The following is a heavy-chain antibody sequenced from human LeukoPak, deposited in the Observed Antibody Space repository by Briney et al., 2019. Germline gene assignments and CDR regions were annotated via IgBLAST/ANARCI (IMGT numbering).Heavy chain of an antibody. Sequence: PGGSLRLSCAASGFIFSTYWMSWVRQVPGKGLEWVANIKEDGSESHYVDSVKGRFTISRDNAKNSLYLQMNSLRAEDTAVYYCARPRRYYYDSSGYFPFDYWGQGTLVTVSS. CDR3: ARPRRYYYDSSGYFPFDY. CDR2: IKEDGSES. J-gene: IGHJ4*02. V-gene: IGHV3-7*01. D-gene: IGHD3-22*01. CDR1: GFIFSTYW.